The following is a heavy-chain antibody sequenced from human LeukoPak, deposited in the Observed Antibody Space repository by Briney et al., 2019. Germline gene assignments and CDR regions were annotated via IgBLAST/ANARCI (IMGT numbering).Heavy chain of an antibody. CDR1: GFTVSSNY. V-gene: IGHV3-66*01. J-gene: IGHJ4*02. D-gene: IGHD1-26*01. CDR2: IYTGGNT. Sequence: PGGSLRLSCAASGFTVSSNYMSWVRQAPGKGLEWISVIYTGGNTYYADSVKGRFTISRDTSENTLYLHMNSLRVEDTAVYYCARDPRGNSGSPWVYFDYWGQGVLVTVSS. CDR3: ARDPRGNSGSPWVYFDY.